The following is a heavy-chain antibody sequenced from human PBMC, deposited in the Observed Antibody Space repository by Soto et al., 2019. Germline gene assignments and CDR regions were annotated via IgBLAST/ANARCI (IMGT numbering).Heavy chain of an antibody. D-gene: IGHD6-19*01. Sequence: PGGSLRLSCAASGFNVTTNYVIWVRQAPGKALEWVSALYSGGNPYYADSLRGRLSVSSDASKNTVDLQIDSPTTDDTAVYYCARGQFSSGWYRGNWFDPWGRGTLVTVSS. CDR3: ARGQFSSGWYRGNWFDP. CDR1: GFNVTTNY. CDR2: LYSGGNP. J-gene: IGHJ5*02. V-gene: IGHV3-53*01.